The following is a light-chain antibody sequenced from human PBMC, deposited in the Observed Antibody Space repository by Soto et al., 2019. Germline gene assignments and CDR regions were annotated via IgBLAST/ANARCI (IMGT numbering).Light chain of an antibody. CDR3: QQYGSSRRT. CDR2: GAS. V-gene: IGKV3-20*01. J-gene: IGKJ1*01. Sequence: IVLTQSPGTLSLSPGERATLSCRASQSFSSSYLAWYQQKPGQAPRLLIYGASSRATGIPDRFSGSGSGTDFTLTISRLEPEDFAVYYCQQYGSSRRTFGQGTKVEIK. CDR1: QSFSSSY.